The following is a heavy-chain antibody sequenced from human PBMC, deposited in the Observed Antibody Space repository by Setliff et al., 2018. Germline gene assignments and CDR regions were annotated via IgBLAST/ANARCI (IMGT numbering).Heavy chain of an antibody. CDR3: TRAYDSSGYYSSS. D-gene: IGHD3-22*01. J-gene: IGHJ5*02. CDR2: IRSQTYGGTT. CDR1: GFTFGDYA. Sequence: GGSLRLSCTTSGFTFGDYAMSWVRQPPGKGLEWVGFIRSQTYGGTTEYAASVKGRFTISRDDSKSIAYLQMNSLETEDTAVYYCTRAYDSSGYYSSSWGQGTQVTVSS. V-gene: IGHV3-49*04.